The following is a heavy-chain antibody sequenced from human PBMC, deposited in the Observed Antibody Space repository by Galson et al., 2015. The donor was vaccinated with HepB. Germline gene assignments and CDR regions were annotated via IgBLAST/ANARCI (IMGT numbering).Heavy chain of an antibody. CDR1: GFTVSSNY. Sequence: SLRLSCAASGFTVSSNYMRWVRPAPGKGLEWVSVIYSGGSTYYAEPVKGRFTISRDNSKNPLYLQMNSLRAEDTAVYYCARDQVWFGGAFDIWGQGTMVTVSS. D-gene: IGHD3-10*01. J-gene: IGHJ3*02. CDR3: ARDQVWFGGAFDI. V-gene: IGHV3-66*02. CDR2: IYSGGST.